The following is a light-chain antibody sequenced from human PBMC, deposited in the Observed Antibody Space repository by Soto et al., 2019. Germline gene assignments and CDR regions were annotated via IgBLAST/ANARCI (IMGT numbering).Light chain of an antibody. CDR2: GAS. V-gene: IGKV1-27*01. Sequence: DIQVTQSPSSLSASVGDRVTITCRTSQGIGDYVAWYQQRPGKVSRLLIYGASTLQPGAPSRFSGGQSGPDYTLTISSLQPEDVATYYCQKYNNAPLTFGRGTRVEI. CDR1: QGIGDY. CDR3: QKYNNAPLT. J-gene: IGKJ4*01.